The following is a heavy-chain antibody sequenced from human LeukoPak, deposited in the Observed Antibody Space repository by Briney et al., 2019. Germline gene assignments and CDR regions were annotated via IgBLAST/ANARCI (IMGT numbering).Heavy chain of an antibody. D-gene: IGHD3-10*01. J-gene: IGHJ4*02. Sequence: PSETLSLTCTVSGGSISSSSYYWGWIRQPPGKGLEWIGSIYYSGSTYYNPSLKSRVTVSVDTSKNQFSLKLSSVTAADTAVYYCAREGYYGSGSYYNLPYFDYWGQGTLVTVSS. V-gene: IGHV4-39*07. CDR1: GGSISSSSYY. CDR2: IYYSGST. CDR3: AREGYYGSGSYYNLPYFDY.